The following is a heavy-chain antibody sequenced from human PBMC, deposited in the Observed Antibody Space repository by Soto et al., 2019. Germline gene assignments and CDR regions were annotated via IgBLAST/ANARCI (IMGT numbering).Heavy chain of an antibody. V-gene: IGHV4-30-4*01. J-gene: IGHJ3*02. D-gene: IGHD3-22*01. CDR2: IYYSGRT. CDR1: GGSISSGDYY. Sequence: QVQLQESGPGLVKPSQTLSLTCTVSGGSISSGDYYWSWIRQPPGKGLEWIGYIYYSGRTYYNPTLKSRVTISRDTTKNQVSLKLSSVTAADTAVYACARGRYYDSSGYLSTSDAFDIWGQGTMVTVSS. CDR3: ARGRYYDSSGYLSTSDAFDI.